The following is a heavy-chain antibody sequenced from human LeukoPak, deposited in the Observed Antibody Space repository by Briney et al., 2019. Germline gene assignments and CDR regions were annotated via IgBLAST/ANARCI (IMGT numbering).Heavy chain of an antibody. CDR3: ARDYYDSSGYLKYWYSDL. CDR2: ISSSGSTI. Sequence: GGSLRLSCAASGFTFSSYEMNWVRQAPGKGLEWVSYISSSGSTIYYADSVKGRFTISRDNAKNSLYLQTNSLRAEDTAVYYCARDYYDSSGYLKYWYSDLWGRGTLVTVSS. D-gene: IGHD3-22*01. V-gene: IGHV3-48*03. CDR1: GFTFSSYE. J-gene: IGHJ2*01.